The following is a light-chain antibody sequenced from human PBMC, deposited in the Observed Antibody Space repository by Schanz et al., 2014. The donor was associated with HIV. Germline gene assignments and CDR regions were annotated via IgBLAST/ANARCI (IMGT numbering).Light chain of an antibody. CDR1: SSDIGTYNR. Sequence: QSALTQPPSVSGSPGQSVTISCTGTSSDIGTYNRVSWYQQSPGTAPKLLIYEVSDRPSGIPDRFSGSKSGNTASLTVSGLQAEDEADYYCSSYAGTNNLWVFGGGTKVTVL. CDR2: EVS. V-gene: IGLV2-18*02. J-gene: IGLJ3*02. CDR3: SSYAGTNNLWV.